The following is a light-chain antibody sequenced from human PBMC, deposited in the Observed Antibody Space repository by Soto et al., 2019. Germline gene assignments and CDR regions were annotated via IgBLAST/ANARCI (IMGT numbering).Light chain of an antibody. J-gene: IGLJ1*01. CDR1: SSDVGGYNY. CDR2: DVS. V-gene: IGLV2-14*03. CDR3: SSYTSSSTYV. Sequence: QSVLTQPASVSGSPGQSITTSCSGTSSDVGGYNYVFWYQHHPGKAPKLMIYDVSNRPSGVSNRFSGSKSGNTASLTISGLQAEDEADYYCSSYTSSSTYVFGTGTKLTVL.